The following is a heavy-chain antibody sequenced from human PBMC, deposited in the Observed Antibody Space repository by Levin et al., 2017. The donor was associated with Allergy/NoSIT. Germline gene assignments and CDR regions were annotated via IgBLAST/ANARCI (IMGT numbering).Heavy chain of an antibody. V-gene: IGHV3-7*01. D-gene: IGHD3-3*01. CDR3: ARDFGVVMISRVDY. Sequence: QSGGSLRLSCAASGFTFSSYWMSWVRQAPGKGLEWVANIKQDGSEKYYVDSVKGRFTISRDNAKNSLYLQMNSLRAEDTAVYYCARDFGVVMISRVDYWGQGTLVTVSS. J-gene: IGHJ4*02. CDR2: IKQDGSEK. CDR1: GFTFSSYW.